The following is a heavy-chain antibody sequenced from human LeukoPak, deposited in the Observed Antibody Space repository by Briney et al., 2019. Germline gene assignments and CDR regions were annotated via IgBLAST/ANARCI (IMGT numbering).Heavy chain of an antibody. V-gene: IGHV5-51*01. CDR1: GYSFTTYW. Sequence: GESLKISCKGSGYSFTTYWIGWVRQMPGKGLEWMGIIYPGDSDSRYSPSFQGQVTISADKSTSTAFLQWRSLKASDTGMYYCAKGQQWLVRGNWFDPWGQGTLVTVSS. CDR2: IYPGDSDS. D-gene: IGHD6-19*01. J-gene: IGHJ5*02. CDR3: AKGQQWLVRGNWFDP.